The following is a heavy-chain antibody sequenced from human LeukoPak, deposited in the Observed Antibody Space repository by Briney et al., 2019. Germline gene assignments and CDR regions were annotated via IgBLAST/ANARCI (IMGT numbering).Heavy chain of an antibody. J-gene: IGHJ6*02. V-gene: IGHV4-4*02. CDR1: GGSISSSNW. Sequence: SGTLSLTCAVSGGSISSSNWWSWVRQPPGKGLEWIGEIYHSGSTNYNPSLKSRVTISVDKSKNQFFLKLSSVTAADTAVYYCARVNPTVYYGVDVWGQGTTVTVSS. CDR2: IYHSGST. CDR3: ARVNPTVYYGVDV.